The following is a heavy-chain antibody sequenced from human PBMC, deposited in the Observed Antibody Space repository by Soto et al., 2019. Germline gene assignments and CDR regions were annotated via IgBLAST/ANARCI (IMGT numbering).Heavy chain of an antibody. D-gene: IGHD3-22*01. V-gene: IGHV1-18*01. CDR3: ARSTYYYDSSGYSLFDY. Sequence: ASVKVSCKASCYTFTSYGISWVRQAPGQGLEWMGWISAYNGNTNYAQKLQGRVTMTTDTSTSTAYMELRSLRSDDTAVYYCARSTYYYDSSGYSLFDYWGQGTLVTVSS. CDR2: ISAYNGNT. CDR1: CYTFTSYG. J-gene: IGHJ4*02.